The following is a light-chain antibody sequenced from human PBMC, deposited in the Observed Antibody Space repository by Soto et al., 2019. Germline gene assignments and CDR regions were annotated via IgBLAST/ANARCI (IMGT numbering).Light chain of an antibody. CDR2: DVS. Sequence: QSALTQPASVSGSPGQSITISCTGTGSDVGGYNYVSWYQQHPGKAPKLMIYDVSDRPSGVSNRFSGSRSANTASLTISGLQAEDEADYYCSSYTARTTLVVFGGGTKLTVL. V-gene: IGLV2-14*03. J-gene: IGLJ2*01. CDR3: SSYTARTTLVV. CDR1: GSDVGGYNY.